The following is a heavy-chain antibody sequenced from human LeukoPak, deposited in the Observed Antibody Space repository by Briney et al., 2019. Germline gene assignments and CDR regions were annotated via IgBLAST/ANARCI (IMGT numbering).Heavy chain of an antibody. D-gene: IGHD3-10*01. V-gene: IGHV3-7*01. J-gene: IGHJ6*02. CDR3: ARGDYGSGSYYNLEYYYYYGMDV. CDR2: IKQDGSEK. CDR1: GFTFSSYG. Sequence: PGGSLRLSCAASGFTFSSYGMHWVRQAPGKGLEWVANIKQDGSEKYYVDSVKGRFTISRDNAKNSLYLQMNSLRAEDTAVYYCARGDYGSGSYYNLEYYYYYGMDVWGQGTTVTVSS.